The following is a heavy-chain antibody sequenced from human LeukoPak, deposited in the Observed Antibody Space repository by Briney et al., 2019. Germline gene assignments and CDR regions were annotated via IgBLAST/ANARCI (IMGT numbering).Heavy chain of an antibody. J-gene: IGHJ4*02. CDR2: ISGSGGTI. CDR1: GFSFSSSD. Sequence: GGSLRLSCAASGFSFSSSDMTWVRQAPGEGLEWVSAISGSGGTIYYADSVRDRFTISRGNSKNTLYLQMNSLRAEDTAIYYCVKGRDSSGYFVTDWGQGTLVTVSS. V-gene: IGHV3-23*01. D-gene: IGHD3-22*01. CDR3: VKGRDSSGYFVTD.